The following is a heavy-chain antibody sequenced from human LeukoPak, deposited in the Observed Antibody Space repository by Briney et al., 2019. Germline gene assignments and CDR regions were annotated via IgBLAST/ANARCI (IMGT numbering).Heavy chain of an antibody. CDR3: AKDRDGADRIVL. V-gene: IGHV1-2*06. CDR2: LNPNTGHA. D-gene: IGHD5-24*01. CDR1: GYSFTSYW. J-gene: IGHJ4*02. Sequence: GESLKISCKGSGYSFTSYWIGWVRQAPGQGPEWMGRLNPNTGHAVYAFKFRGRVTITRDTSINTAYMEVTRLTSDDTALYYCAKDRDGADRIVLWGQGTLVTVSS.